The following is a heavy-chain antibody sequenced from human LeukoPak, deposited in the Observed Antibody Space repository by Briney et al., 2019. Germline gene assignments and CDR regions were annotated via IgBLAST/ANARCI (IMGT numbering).Heavy chain of an antibody. CDR2: IYYSGTT. CDR3: ARHAATTGSPLDY. V-gene: IGHV4-59*08. Sequence: PSETLSLTCTVSGGSISNYYWSWIRQPPGKGLEWIAYIYYSGTTNYNPSLKSRVTISVDTSNNQFSLKLSLVTAADTAVYYCARHAATTGSPLDYWGQGTLVTVSS. CDR1: GGSISNYY. D-gene: IGHD1-1*01. J-gene: IGHJ4*02.